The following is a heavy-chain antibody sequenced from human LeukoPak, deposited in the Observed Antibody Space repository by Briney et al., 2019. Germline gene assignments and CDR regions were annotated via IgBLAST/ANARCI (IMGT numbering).Heavy chain of an antibody. Sequence: ASVTVSCKASGYTFTGYYMHWVRQAPGQGLEWMGWINPNSGGTNYAQKFQGRVTMTRDTSISTAYMELSRLRSDDTAVYYCARSRGDSSGYYYPYVAFDIWGQGTMVTVSS. D-gene: IGHD3-22*01. V-gene: IGHV1-2*02. J-gene: IGHJ3*02. CDR2: INPNSGGT. CDR3: ARSRGDSSGYYYPYVAFDI. CDR1: GYTFTGYY.